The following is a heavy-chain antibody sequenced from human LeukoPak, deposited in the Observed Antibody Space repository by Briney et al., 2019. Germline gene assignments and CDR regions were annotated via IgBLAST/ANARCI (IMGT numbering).Heavy chain of an antibody. Sequence: GGSLRLSCAASGFTFSSYGMHWVRQAPGKGLEWVAVIWYDGSNKYYADSVKGRFTISRDNSKNTLYLQMNSLRAEDTAVYYCARWRYYYDSSGYGLYGMDVWGQGTTVTVSS. CDR2: IWYDGSNK. J-gene: IGHJ6*02. CDR3: ARWRYYYDSSGYGLYGMDV. CDR1: GFTFSSYG. D-gene: IGHD3-22*01. V-gene: IGHV3-33*01.